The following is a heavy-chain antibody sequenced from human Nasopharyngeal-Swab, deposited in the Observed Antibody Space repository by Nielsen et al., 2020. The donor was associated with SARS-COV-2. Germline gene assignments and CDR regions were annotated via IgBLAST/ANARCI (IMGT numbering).Heavy chain of an antibody. J-gene: IGHJ2*01. CDR1: GFTVSSNY. CDR2: IYSDGGT. D-gene: IGHD1-26*01. Sequence: GESLKISCEASGFTVSSNYMSWVRQAPGKGLEWVSVIYSDGGTSYADSVKGRFTISRDKSKNSLYLLMNSLTAEDTAVYYCARDRLLGPTPSNWYFDLWGRGTLVTVSS. V-gene: IGHV3-53*01. CDR3: ARDRLLGPTPSNWYFDL.